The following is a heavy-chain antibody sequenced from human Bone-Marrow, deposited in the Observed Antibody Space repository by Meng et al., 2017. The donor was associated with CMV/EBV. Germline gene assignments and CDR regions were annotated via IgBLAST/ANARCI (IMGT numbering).Heavy chain of an antibody. CDR3: ARVAGQISSSGDFDY. J-gene: IGHJ4*02. D-gene: IGHD6-19*01. CDR1: GYTFTGYY. Sequence: QVQLVQSGAAVNKPGPSVKVSCKASGYTFTGYYMHWVRQAPGQGLEWMGWINPNSGGTNYAQKFQGRVTMTRDTSISTAYMELSRLRSDDTAVYYCARVAGQISSSGDFDYWGQGTLVTVSS. CDR2: INPNSGGT. V-gene: IGHV1-2*02.